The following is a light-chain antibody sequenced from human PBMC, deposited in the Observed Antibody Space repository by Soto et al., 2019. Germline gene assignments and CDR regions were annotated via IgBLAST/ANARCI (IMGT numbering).Light chain of an antibody. V-gene: IGLV2-23*01. CDR2: EGS. CDR3: PSYAGNDILV. Sequence: QSVLPQPASVSGSPVQSVTVSCTGTSRDGGNYNLVSWYQQHTGRAPRVIIYEGSKRPSGVSNRFSGSKAGNTASLTISGLQAEDEADYYCPSYAGNDILVFGGEPKLTVL. J-gene: IGLJ2*01. CDR1: SRDGGNYNL.